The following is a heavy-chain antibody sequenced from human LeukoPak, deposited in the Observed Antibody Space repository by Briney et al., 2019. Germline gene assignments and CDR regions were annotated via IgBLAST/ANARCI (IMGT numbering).Heavy chain of an antibody. J-gene: IGHJ4*02. CDR3: ARDLGFDCSSTSCYGLYFDY. V-gene: IGHV1-18*01. D-gene: IGHD2-2*01. CDR2: ISAYNGNT. Sequence: ASVKVSCKASGYTFTSYGISWVRQAPGQGLEWMGWISAYNGNTNYAQKLQSRVTMTTDTSTSTAYMELRSLRSDDTAVYYCARDLGFDCSSTSCYGLYFDYWGQGTLVTVSS. CDR1: GYTFTSYG.